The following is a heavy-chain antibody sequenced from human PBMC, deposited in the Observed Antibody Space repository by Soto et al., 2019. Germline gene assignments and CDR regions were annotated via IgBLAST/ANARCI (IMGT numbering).Heavy chain of an antibody. Sequence: VSVRLSCAASGFTFSSYAMSWVRQAPGKGLEWVSAISGSGGSTYYADSVKGRFTISRDNSKNTLYLQMNSLRAEDTAVYYCAKDSRRLFDYWGQGTLVTVSS. CDR1: GFTFSSYA. CDR3: AKDSRRLFDY. J-gene: IGHJ4*02. CDR2: ISGSGGST. V-gene: IGHV3-23*01. D-gene: IGHD6-25*01.